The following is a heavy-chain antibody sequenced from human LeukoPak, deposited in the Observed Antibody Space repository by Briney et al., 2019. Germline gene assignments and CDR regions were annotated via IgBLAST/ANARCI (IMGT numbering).Heavy chain of an antibody. J-gene: IGHJ4*02. Sequence: GASVKVSCKASGGTFSSYAISWVRQAPGQGLEWMGRIILILGIANYAQKFQGRVTITADKSTSTAYMELSSLRSEDTAVYYCARAHGGAAVFRYWGQGTLVTVSS. V-gene: IGHV1-69*04. CDR1: GGTFSSYA. CDR3: ARAHGGAAVFRY. D-gene: IGHD6-13*01. CDR2: IILILGIA.